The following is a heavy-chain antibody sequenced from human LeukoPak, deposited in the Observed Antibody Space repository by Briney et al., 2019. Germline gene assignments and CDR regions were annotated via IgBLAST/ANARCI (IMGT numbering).Heavy chain of an antibody. CDR3: AKAAIVVVRNAFDI. CDR2: ISGSGGST. D-gene: IGHD3-22*01. J-gene: IGHJ3*02. V-gene: IGHV3-23*01. Sequence: PGGSLRLSCAASGFTVSSNYMSWVRQAPGKGLEWVSAISGSGGSTYYADSVKGRFTISRDNSKNTLYLQMNSLRAEDTAVYYCAKAAIVVVRNAFDIWGQGTMVTVSS. CDR1: GFTVSSNY.